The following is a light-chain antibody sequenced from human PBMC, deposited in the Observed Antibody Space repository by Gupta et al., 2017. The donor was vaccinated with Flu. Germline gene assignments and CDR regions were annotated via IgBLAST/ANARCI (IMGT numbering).Light chain of an antibody. J-gene: IGKJ3*01. V-gene: IGKV1-9*01. Sequence: DIQLTQSPSFLSASIGDRVTITCRASQGIGGFLAWYQQKPGQAPKLLIYAASTLQSGVPSRFSGSGSGTEFTLTISSLQPEDYAIDYCQKLHCWMITFGHGTKVDVK. CDR3: QKLHCWMIT. CDR2: AAS. CDR1: QGIGGF.